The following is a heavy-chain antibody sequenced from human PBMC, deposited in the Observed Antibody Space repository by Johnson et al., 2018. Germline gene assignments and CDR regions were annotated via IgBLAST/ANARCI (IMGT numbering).Heavy chain of an antibody. CDR2: IGSTGYPI. CDR3: TTDGVLGSFFDY. Sequence: QVQLVQSGGGSVKPGGSLSLSCAASGFTISDYSMTWIRQAPGKGLDWVSYIGSTGYPIYYADSVKGRFTISRDNARNSLYLEMNSLRVEDTAVYYCTTDGVLGSFFDYCGQGTQVTVSS. D-gene: IGHD3-10*01. J-gene: IGHJ4*02. V-gene: IGHV3-11*01. CDR1: GFTISDYS.